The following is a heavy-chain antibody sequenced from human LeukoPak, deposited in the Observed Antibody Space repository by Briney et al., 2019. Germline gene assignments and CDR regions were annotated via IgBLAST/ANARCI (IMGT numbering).Heavy chain of an antibody. CDR2: INGDGSST. Sequence: GGSLRLSCAASGFTFSSYWMHWVRQAPGKGLVWVSRINGDGSSTSYADSVKGRFTISRDNAKNTLYLQMNSLRAEDTAVYYCARARGYVMDVWGQGTTVTVSS. CDR1: GFTFSSYW. CDR3: ARARGYVMDV. J-gene: IGHJ6*02. V-gene: IGHV3-74*01.